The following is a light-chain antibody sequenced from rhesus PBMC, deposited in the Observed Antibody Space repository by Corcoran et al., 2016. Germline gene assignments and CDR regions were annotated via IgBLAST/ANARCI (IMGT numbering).Light chain of an antibody. CDR2: KAS. J-gene: IGKJ1*01. CDR3: QQYNSAPT. V-gene: IGKV1-21*01. Sequence: DIQMTQSPSSLSASVGDRVTITCRASHGISIWLAWYQKKPGKAPKVLIYKASSSQSGVPARFSGSGSGTDVTLTISSLQPEDVATYYCQQYNSAPTFGQGTKVEIK. CDR1: HGISIW.